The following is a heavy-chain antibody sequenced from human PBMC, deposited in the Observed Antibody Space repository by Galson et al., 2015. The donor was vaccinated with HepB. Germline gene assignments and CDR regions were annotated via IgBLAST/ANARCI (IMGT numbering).Heavy chain of an antibody. J-gene: IGHJ6*02. Sequence: SLRLSCAASGFTFSSYAMSWVRPAPGKGLEWVSAISGSGGSTYYADSVKGRFTISRDNSKNTLYLQMNSLRAEDTAVYYCARAVGYYYYGMDVWGQGTTVTVSS. CDR3: ARAVGYYYYGMDV. V-gene: IGHV3-23*01. CDR2: ISGSGGST. D-gene: IGHD3-16*01. CDR1: GFTFSSYA.